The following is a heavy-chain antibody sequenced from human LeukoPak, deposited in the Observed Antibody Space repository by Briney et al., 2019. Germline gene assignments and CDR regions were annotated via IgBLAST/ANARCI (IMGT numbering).Heavy chain of an antibody. CDR3: ANTGRYFDWLSTHYFDY. D-gene: IGHD3-9*01. CDR2: IYYSGST. J-gene: IGHJ4*02. V-gene: IGHV4-39*01. Sequence: PSETLSLTCTVSGGSISSSSYYWGWIRQHPGKGLEWIGSIYYSGSTYYNPSLKSRVTISVDTSKNQFSLKLSSVTAADTAVYYCANTGRYFDWLSTHYFDYWGQGTLVTVSS. CDR1: GGSISSSSYY.